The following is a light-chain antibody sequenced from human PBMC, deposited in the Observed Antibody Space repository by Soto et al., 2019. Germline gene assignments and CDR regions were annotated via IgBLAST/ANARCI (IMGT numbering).Light chain of an antibody. CDR2: NAF. V-gene: IGKV1-5*01. CDR1: QTINRW. J-gene: IGKJ4*01. CDR3: QQYINYPLT. Sequence: DIPMTQSPSTLSASVGDRVTITCRASQTINRWLAWYQHKPGKAPRLLIYNAFTSESGIPSRFSGTGSGTEFTLTISSLQPDDFATYYCQQYINYPLTFGGGTNVEI.